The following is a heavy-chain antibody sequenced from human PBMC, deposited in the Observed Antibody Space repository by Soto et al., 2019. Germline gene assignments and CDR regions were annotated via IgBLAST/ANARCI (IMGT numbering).Heavy chain of an antibody. CDR2: TYYRSRFFS. J-gene: IGHJ5*02. Sequence: SPTLSLNCAISGASVSSYSAAWNWIRQSPSGGLEWLGRTYYRSRFFSDYAESVKSRIIINPDTSKNQCSLQLKSVTPEDTAVYYCVRDRYSSSGWFDPWGQGTPVTVSS. D-gene: IGHD3-10*01. CDR3: VRDRYSSSGWFDP. CDR1: GASVSSYSAA. V-gene: IGHV6-1*01.